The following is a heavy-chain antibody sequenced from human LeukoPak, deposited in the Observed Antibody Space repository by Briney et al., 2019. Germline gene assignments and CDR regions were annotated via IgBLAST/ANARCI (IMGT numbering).Heavy chain of an antibody. D-gene: IGHD1-1*01. J-gene: IGHJ4*02. CDR1: GYTFTSYD. Sequence: GASVKVSCKASGYTFTSYDINWVRQATGQGLEWMGWMNPNSGNTGYAQKFQGRVTITRNTSISTAYMELSSLRSEDTAVYYCARGATRRLGPARYWGQGTLITVSS. V-gene: IGHV1-8*03. CDR2: MNPNSGNT. CDR3: ARGATRRLGPARY.